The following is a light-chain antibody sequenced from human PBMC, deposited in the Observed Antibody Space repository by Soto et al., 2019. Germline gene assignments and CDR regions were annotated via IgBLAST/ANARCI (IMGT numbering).Light chain of an antibody. CDR2: GAS. V-gene: IGKV3-20*01. Sequence: EIVLTQSPGTLSLSPGERATLSCRASQSVSSNYLAWYQQKRGQAPRLLIYGASSRATGIPTRFSGGGSGXXXTLTISSLEPEDFAVYYCQQYDTSPRTFGQGTKVEI. CDR1: QSVSSNY. CDR3: QQYDTSPRT. J-gene: IGKJ1*01.